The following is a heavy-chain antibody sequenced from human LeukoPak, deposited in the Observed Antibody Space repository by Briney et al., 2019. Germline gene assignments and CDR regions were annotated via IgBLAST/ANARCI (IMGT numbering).Heavy chain of an antibody. CDR2: INAGNGNT. Sequence: ASVKVSCKASGYTFTSYAMHWVRQAPGQRLEWMGGINAGNGNTKYSQKFQGRVTITRDTSASTAYMELSSLRSEDTAVYYCAREYCSSTSCYAGFDYWGQGTLVTVSS. CDR3: AREYCSSTSCYAGFDY. J-gene: IGHJ4*02. D-gene: IGHD2-2*01. CDR1: GYTFTSYA. V-gene: IGHV1-3*01.